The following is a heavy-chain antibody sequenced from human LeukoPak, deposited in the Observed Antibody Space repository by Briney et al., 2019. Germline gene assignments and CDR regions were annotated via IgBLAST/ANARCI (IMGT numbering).Heavy chain of an antibody. CDR3: ARTIPRRPRSRLFPFDY. CDR2: MNPNSGNT. CDR1: GYTFTSYD. Sequence: ASVKVSCKASGYTFTSYDINWVRQATGQGLEWMGWMNPNSGNTGYAQKFQGRVTMTRNTSISTAYMELSSLRSEDTAVYYCARTIPRRPRSRLFPFDYWGQGTLVTVSS. V-gene: IGHV1-8*01. D-gene: IGHD3-10*02. J-gene: IGHJ4*02.